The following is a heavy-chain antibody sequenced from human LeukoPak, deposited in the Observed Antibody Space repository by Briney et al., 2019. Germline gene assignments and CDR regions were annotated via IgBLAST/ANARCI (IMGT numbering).Heavy chain of an antibody. J-gene: IGHJ6*02. CDR3: ARVQPGAITIFGVVRSGMDV. CDR2: IWFDGRNE. D-gene: IGHD3-3*01. V-gene: IGHV3-33*01. Sequence: PGGSLRLSCAASGFTFSSYGMHWVRQAPGKGLEWVSLIWFDGRNEFYADSVKGRFTISRDNSKNTLFLQMNSLRAEDTALYYCARVQPGAITIFGVVRSGMDVWGQGTTVTVSS. CDR1: GFTFSSYG.